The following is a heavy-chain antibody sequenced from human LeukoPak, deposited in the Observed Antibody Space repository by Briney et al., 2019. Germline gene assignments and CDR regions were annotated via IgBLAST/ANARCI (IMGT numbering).Heavy chain of an antibody. CDR2: IYYSGST. J-gene: IGHJ4*02. CDR1: GGPISSGGYY. CDR3: ARDRGGMVYAI. D-gene: IGHD2-8*01. Sequence: PSQILSLTCTVSGGPISSGGYYWSWIRQHPGKGLEWIGYIYYSGSTYYNPSLKSRVTISVDTSKNQFSLKLSSVTAADTAVYYCARDRGGMVYAIWGQGTLVTVSS. V-gene: IGHV4-31*03.